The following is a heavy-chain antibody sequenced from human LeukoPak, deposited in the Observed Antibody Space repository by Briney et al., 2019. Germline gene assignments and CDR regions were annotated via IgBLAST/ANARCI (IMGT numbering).Heavy chain of an antibody. CDR3: ARGLPGVYGSTHNWFDP. J-gene: IGHJ5*02. CDR2: INSDGSST. V-gene: IGHV3-74*01. CDR1: GFTFSSDW. Sequence: GGSLRLSCAASGFTFSSDWMYWVRQAPGKGLVWVSRINSDGSSTNYASSVKSRFTISRDNAKNTLYLQMNSLRAEDTAVYYCARGLPGVYGSTHNWFDPWGQGTLVTVSS. D-gene: IGHD1-26*01.